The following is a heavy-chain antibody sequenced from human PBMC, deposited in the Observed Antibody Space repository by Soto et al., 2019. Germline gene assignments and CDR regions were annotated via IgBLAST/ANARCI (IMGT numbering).Heavy chain of an antibody. J-gene: IGHJ4*02. V-gene: IGHV4-61*01. CDR1: GGSVSSGSYY. CDR2: ILHSGTT. Sequence: SETLSLTCTVSGGSVSSGSYYWSWVRQPPGKGLEWIGYILHSGTTNYNPSLKSRVTISVDTFKNQFSLKLTSVTAADTAMFYCARGGGYCSGTSCYTYFFDYWGQGALVTVSS. CDR3: ARGGGYCSGTSCYTYFFDY. D-gene: IGHD2-2*01.